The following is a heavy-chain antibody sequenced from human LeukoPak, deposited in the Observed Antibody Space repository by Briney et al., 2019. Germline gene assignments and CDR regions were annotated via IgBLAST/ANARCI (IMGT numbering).Heavy chain of an antibody. D-gene: IGHD5-18*01. CDR2: ISGSGGST. CDR3: AKDGTWIQLWFDY. CDR1: GFTFSTYV. V-gene: IGHV3-23*01. J-gene: IGHJ4*02. Sequence: GGSLRLSCAASGFTFSTYVMTWVRQAPGKGLEWVSGISGSGGSTYYADSVKGRFTISRANSKDTLYLQMNSLRAEDTAVYYCAKDGTWIQLWFDYWGQGALVTVSS.